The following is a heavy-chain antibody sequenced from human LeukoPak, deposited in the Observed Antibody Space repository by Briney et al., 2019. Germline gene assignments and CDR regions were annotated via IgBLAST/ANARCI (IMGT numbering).Heavy chain of an antibody. Sequence: GGSLRLSCAASGFTISSYEMNWVRQAPGKGLEWVSSISSSSSYIYYADSVKGRFTISRDNAKNSLYLQMNSLRAEDTDVYYCAKPLHISDCSRASYSFYSWGQGTLVTVSS. D-gene: IGHD2-15*01. CDR2: ISSSSSYI. V-gene: IGHV3-21*01. J-gene: IGHJ4*02. CDR1: GFTISSYE. CDR3: AKPLHISDCSRASYSFYS.